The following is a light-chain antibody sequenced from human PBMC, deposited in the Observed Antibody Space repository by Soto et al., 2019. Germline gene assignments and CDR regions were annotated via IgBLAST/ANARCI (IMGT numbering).Light chain of an antibody. CDR1: RDDVGGYNY. Sequence: QSVLTQPPSASGSPGQSVTISCTGTRDDVGGYNYVSWFQHHPGKAPKLMIYEVYKRPSGVPARFSGSKSGNTASLTVSGLQAGDEADYYYHSYTGIYSTWVFGGGTKVTVL. CDR3: HSYTGIYSTWV. CDR2: EVY. J-gene: IGLJ3*02. V-gene: IGLV2-8*01.